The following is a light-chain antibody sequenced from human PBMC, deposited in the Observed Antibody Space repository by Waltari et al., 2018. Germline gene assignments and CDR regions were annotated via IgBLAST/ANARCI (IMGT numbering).Light chain of an antibody. CDR3: CSYTISDTYV. CDR2: EVT. CDR1: RIAFGAYNY. V-gene: IGLV2-14*01. Sequence: QFALPQPPSVSGFPGQPPPISGPGTRIAFGAYNYVSGYQQHTAKAPKLMSYEVTKRPSGVSVRFASSKSGNTASRTISGLQSEDEADYYCCSYTISDTYVFGTGTKVTVL. J-gene: IGLJ1*01.